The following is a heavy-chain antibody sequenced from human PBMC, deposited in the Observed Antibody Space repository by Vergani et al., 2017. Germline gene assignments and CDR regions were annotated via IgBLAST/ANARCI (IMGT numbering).Heavy chain of an antibody. J-gene: IGHJ6*02. V-gene: IGHV3-30-3*01. D-gene: IGHD3-9*01. CDR2: ISYDGSNK. CDR3: ARAPGVRYFDWLLFDYYYYGMDV. Sequence: QVQLVESGGGVVQPGRSLRLSCAASGFTFSSYAMHWVRQAPGKGLEWVAVISYDGSNKYYADSVKGRFTISRDNAKNSLYLQMNSLRAEDTAVYYCARAPGVRYFDWLLFDYYYYGMDVWGQGTTVTVSS. CDR1: GFTFSSYA.